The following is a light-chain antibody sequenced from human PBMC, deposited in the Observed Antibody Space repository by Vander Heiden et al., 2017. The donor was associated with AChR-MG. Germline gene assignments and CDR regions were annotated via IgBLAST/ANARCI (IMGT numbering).Light chain of an antibody. J-gene: IGLJ2*01. Sequence: QSALTQPASVSGSPGQSITISCTGTSSDVGGYNYVSWYQQHPGKAPKLMSYDVSNRPSGVSNRFSGSKSGNTASLTISGLQAEDEAEYYCSSYTSSSTPVVFGGGTKLTVL. CDR1: SSDVGGYNY. V-gene: IGLV2-14*03. CDR2: DVS. CDR3: SSYTSSSTPVV.